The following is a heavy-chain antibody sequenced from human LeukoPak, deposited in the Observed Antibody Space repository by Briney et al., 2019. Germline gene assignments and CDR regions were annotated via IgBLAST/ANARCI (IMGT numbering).Heavy chain of an antibody. CDR2: ISSSSSYI. CDR3: AREFMITFGGVMDWFDP. Sequence: GGSLRLSCAASGFTFSSYSMNWVRQAPGKGLEWVSSISSSSSYIYYADSVKGRFTISRDNAKNSLYLQMNSLRAEDTAVYYCAREFMITFGGVMDWFDPWGQGTLVTVSS. D-gene: IGHD3-16*01. CDR1: GFTFSSYS. V-gene: IGHV3-21*01. J-gene: IGHJ5*02.